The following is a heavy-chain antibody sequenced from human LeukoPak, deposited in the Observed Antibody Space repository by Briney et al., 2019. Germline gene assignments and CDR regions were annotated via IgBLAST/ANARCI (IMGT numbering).Heavy chain of an antibody. V-gene: IGHV4-30-4*08. D-gene: IGHD3-3*01. CDR1: NVSISSEDHY. Sequence: SETLSLTCTVSNVSISSEDHYWSWIRQLPGQGLEWIAYMYYTGSAYYNPSLKSRVTMSTDTSTNQFSLRLNFVSPADTAVYYCARVTMTVFGVVPRVFDSWGQGTLVTVSS. CDR3: ARVTMTVFGVVPRVFDS. CDR2: MYYTGSA. J-gene: IGHJ4*02.